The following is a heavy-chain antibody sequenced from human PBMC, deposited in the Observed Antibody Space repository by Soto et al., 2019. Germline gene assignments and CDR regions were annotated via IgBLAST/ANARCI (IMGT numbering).Heavy chain of an antibody. Sequence: GGSLRLSCAASGFTFSSYWMSWVRQAPGKGLEWVANIKQDGSEKYYVDSVKGRFTISRDNAKNSLYLQMNSLRAEDTAVYYCASSPSSGRITIFGVVVAATQHGYYYGMDVWGQGTTVTVSS. D-gene: IGHD3-3*01. V-gene: IGHV3-7*01. J-gene: IGHJ6*02. CDR3: ASSPSSGRITIFGVVVAATQHGYYYGMDV. CDR2: IKQDGSEK. CDR1: GFTFSSYW.